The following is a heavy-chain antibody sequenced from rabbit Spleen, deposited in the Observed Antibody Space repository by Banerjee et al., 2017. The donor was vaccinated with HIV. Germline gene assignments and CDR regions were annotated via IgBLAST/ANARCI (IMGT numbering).Heavy chain of an antibody. CDR3: ARDSGSSFSSYGMDL. D-gene: IGHD8-1*01. CDR1: GVSFSSNYY. J-gene: IGHJ6*01. CDR2: IDSGSSGFT. V-gene: IGHV1S45*01. Sequence: QEQLVESGGGLVQPEGSLTLTCKASGVSFSSNYYMCWVRQAPGKGLEWIACIDSGSSGFTYFASWAKGRFTISKTSSTTVTLQMTSLTAADTATYFCARDSGSSFSSYGMDLWGPGTLVTVS.